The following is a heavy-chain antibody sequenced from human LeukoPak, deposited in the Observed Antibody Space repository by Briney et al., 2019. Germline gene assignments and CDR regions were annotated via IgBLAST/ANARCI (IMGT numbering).Heavy chain of an antibody. CDR2: IYTSGSP. V-gene: IGHV4-61*02. Sequence: SQTLSLTCTVSGGSISSGSYFWNWIRQPAGKGLEWIRRIYTSGSPYYNPSLKSRVTMSVDTSKNQFSLKVTSVTAADTAVYYCARLSGSYFWFDPWGQGTLVTVSS. CDR3: ARLSGSYFWFDP. J-gene: IGHJ5*02. CDR1: GGSISSGSYF. D-gene: IGHD1-26*01.